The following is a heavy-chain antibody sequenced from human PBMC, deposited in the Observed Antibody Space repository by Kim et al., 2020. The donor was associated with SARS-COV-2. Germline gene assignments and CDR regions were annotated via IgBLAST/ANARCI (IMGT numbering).Heavy chain of an antibody. D-gene: IGHD3-16*01. V-gene: IGHV3-48*02. J-gene: IGHJ3*02. Sequence: GGSLRLSCATSGFTFSAYDMNWVRRAPGKGLEWLSFITKSSTTIYYADSVKGRSTISRDNAKNSLYLQMNSLRDEDTALYYCVRDRMGGAFDIWGQGTMVTVSS. CDR2: ITKSSTTI. CDR3: VRDRMGGAFDI. CDR1: GFTFSAYD.